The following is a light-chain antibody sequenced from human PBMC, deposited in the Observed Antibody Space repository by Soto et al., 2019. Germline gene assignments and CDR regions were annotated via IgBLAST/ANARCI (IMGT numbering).Light chain of an antibody. CDR2: EVS. CDR3: SSYTSSSTLV. J-gene: IGLJ1*01. V-gene: IGLV2-14*01. Sequence: QSVLTQPASVSGSPGQSITISCTGTSSDVGGYNYVSWYQQHPGKAPKLMIYEVSNRPSGVSNRFSGSKSGNTASLTISGLQHEVEGDYFGSSYTSSSTLVFGTGTKVTVL. CDR1: SSDVGGYNY.